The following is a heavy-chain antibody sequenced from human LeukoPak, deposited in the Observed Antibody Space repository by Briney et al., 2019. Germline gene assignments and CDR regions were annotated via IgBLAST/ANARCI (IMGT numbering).Heavy chain of an antibody. J-gene: IGHJ4*02. Sequence: PSETLSLTCAVYGGSFSGYYWSWIRQPPGKGLEWIGEINHSGSTNYNPSLKSRVTISVDTSKNQFSLKLSSVTAADTAVYYCARSDRGEIGPLHYWGQGTLVTVSS. CDR2: INHSGST. D-gene: IGHD3-10*01. V-gene: IGHV4-34*01. CDR1: GGSFSGYY. CDR3: ARSDRGEIGPLHY.